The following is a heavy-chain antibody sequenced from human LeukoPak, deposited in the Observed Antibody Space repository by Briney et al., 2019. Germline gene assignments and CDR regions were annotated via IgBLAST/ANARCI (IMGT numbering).Heavy chain of an antibody. J-gene: IGHJ3*02. CDR3: ARVEAAAGTGAFDI. CDR1: GFTFDDYG. V-gene: IGHV3-20*04. Sequence: GGSLRLSCAASGFTFDDYGMNWVRQAPGKGLEWVSGINWNGGSTGYADSVKGRFTISRDNAKNSLYLQLNSLRAEDTALYYCARVEAAAGTGAFDIWGQGTMVTVSS. D-gene: IGHD6-13*01. CDR2: INWNGGST.